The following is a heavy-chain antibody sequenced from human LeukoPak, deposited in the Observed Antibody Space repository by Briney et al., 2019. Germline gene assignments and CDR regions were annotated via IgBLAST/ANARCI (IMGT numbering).Heavy chain of an antibody. CDR2: ISWDGGST. J-gene: IGHJ6*03. V-gene: IGHV3-43*01. Sequence: GGSLRLSCAASGFTFDDYTMHWVRQAPGKGLEWVSLISWDGGSTYYADSVKGRFTISRDNSKNSLYLQMNSLRTEDTALYYCAKGLSVVPAAIDYYYMDVWGKGTTVTVSS. CDR3: AKGLSVVPAAIDYYYMDV. CDR1: GFTFDDYT. D-gene: IGHD2-2*02.